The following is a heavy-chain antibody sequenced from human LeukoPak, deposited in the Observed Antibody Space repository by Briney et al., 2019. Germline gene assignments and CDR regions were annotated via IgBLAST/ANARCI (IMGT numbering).Heavy chain of an antibody. D-gene: IGHD6-6*01. J-gene: IGHJ5*02. CDR3: ARDRISSIAAPNNWFDP. Sequence: ASVKVSCKASGYTFTSYGISWVRQAPGQGLEWMGWISAYNGNTNYAQKLQGRVTMTTDTSTSTAYMELRSLRSDDTAVYYCARDRISSIAAPNNWFDPWGQGTLVSVSS. V-gene: IGHV1-18*01. CDR2: ISAYNGNT. CDR1: GYTFTSYG.